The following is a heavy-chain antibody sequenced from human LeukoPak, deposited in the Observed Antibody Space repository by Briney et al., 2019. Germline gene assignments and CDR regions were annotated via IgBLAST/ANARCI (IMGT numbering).Heavy chain of an antibody. CDR2: ICYSGST. V-gene: IGHV4-31*03. D-gene: IGHD3-10*01. CDR3: ARTYYYGSGRWETSQRLGEY. CDR1: VGSISSGDYY. J-gene: IGHJ4*02. Sequence: SQTLSLTCTVSVGSISSGDYYWSWIRQHPGKGLEWIGYICYSGSTYYNPSLKSRVTISVDTSKNQFSLKLSSVTAADTAVYYCARTYYYGSGRWETSQRLGEYWGQGTLVTVSS.